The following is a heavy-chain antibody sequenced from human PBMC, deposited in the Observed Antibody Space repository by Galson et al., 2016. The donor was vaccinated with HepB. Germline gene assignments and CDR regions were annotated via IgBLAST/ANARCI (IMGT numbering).Heavy chain of an antibody. J-gene: IGHJ4*02. CDR2: VKRDGSER. D-gene: IGHD3-10*01. Sequence: SLRLSCAASGFTLSSYWMSWVRQAPGKGLEWVANVKRDGSERYYVDSVKGRFTISRDNAKNSLFLQMNSLRVEDTAVYYCARGANRGRPFDYWGQGTLVTVSS. V-gene: IGHV3-7*03. CDR3: ARGANRGRPFDY. CDR1: GFTLSSYW.